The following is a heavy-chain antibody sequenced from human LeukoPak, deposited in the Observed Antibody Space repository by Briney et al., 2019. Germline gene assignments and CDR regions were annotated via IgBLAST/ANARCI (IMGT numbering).Heavy chain of an antibody. D-gene: IGHD3-9*01. CDR2: IIPILGIA. Sequence: GASVKVSCKASGYTFTSYGISWVRQAPGQGLEWMGRIIPILGIANYAQKFQGRVTITADKSTSTAYMELRSLRSDDTAVYYCAKYDMEVWGQGTLVTVSS. CDR3: AKYDMEV. CDR1: GYTFTSYG. J-gene: IGHJ4*02. V-gene: IGHV1-69*04.